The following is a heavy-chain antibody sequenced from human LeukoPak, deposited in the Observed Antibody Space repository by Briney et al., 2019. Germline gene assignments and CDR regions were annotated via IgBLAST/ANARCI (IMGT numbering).Heavy chain of an antibody. J-gene: IGHJ6*03. CDR3: ARGGFCSGGSCPVDYYYYMDV. Sequence: GGSLRLSCAASGFTFSSYEMNWVRQAPGKGLVWVSRINSDGSSTSYADSVKGRFTISRDNAKNTLYLQLNSLRAEDTAVYYCARGGFCSGGSCPVDYYYYMDVWGKGTTVTVSS. CDR2: INSDGSST. CDR1: GFTFSSYE. D-gene: IGHD2-15*01. V-gene: IGHV3-74*01.